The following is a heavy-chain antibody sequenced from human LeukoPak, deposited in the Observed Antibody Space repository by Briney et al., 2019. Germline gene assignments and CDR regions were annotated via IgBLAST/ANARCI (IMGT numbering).Heavy chain of an antibody. D-gene: IGHD4-17*01. CDR3: ASSLSYGDSSSGYFDY. J-gene: IGHJ4*02. Sequence: ASETLSLTCTVSGGSITSYYRSWIRQPPGKGLEWIGYIYYSGSTNYNPSLKSRVTISVDTSKNQFSLKLSSVTAADTAVYYCASSLSYGDSSSGYFDYWGQGTLVTVSS. CDR1: GGSITSYY. V-gene: IGHV4-59*01. CDR2: IYYSGST.